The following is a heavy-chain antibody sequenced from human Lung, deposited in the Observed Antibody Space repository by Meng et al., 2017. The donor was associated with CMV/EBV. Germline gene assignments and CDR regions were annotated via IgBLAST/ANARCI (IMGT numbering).Heavy chain of an antibody. CDR1: GFSFSSYA. V-gene: IGHV3-23*01. Sequence: GESLKISCAASGFSFSSYAMTWVRQAPGTGLEWVSSISGVDGSTYYTDSGKGRFTISRDNSKNTLYLQINSLRAEDTAVYYCAKNYYDFWSGYFPPTNAMDAWXQRTTVTVSS. D-gene: IGHD3-3*01. CDR2: ISGVDGST. J-gene: IGHJ6*02. CDR3: AKNYYDFWSGYFPPTNAMDA.